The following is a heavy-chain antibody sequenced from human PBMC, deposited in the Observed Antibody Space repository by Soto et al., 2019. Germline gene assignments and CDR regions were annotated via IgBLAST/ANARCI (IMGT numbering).Heavy chain of an antibody. CDR3: ARAGSNTVTMYLDD. D-gene: IGHD3-10*01. J-gene: IGHJ4*02. V-gene: IGHV3-48*01. Sequence: EVQLVESGGGLVQPGGSLSRSCAASGFTFSNDDMDWVRQAPWTRLKWVSYISSSSSTTDYADSVKGRFTISRDNAKNSLYLQMNSLRAEDTAVYYCARAGSNTVTMYLDDWGQGTLVTVSS. CDR2: ISSSSSTT. CDR1: GFTFSNDD.